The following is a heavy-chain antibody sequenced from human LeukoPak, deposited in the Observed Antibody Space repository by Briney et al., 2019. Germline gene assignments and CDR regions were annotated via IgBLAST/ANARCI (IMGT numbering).Heavy chain of an antibody. CDR2: IIPIFDIA. D-gene: IGHD5-24*01. J-gene: IGHJ4*02. CDR3: ARDLSEMATRVGFDY. Sequence: SVKVSFKCSGGTFSSCAISWVRQAPGQGLEWMGRIIPIFDIANYAQKFQGRVTITADKSTSTAYMELSSLRSEDTAVYYCARDLSEMATRVGFDYWGQGTLVTVSP. V-gene: IGHV1-69*04. CDR1: GGTFSSCA.